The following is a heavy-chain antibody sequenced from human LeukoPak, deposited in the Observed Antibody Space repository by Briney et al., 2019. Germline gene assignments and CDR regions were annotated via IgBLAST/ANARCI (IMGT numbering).Heavy chain of an antibody. J-gene: IGHJ4*02. D-gene: IGHD2-15*01. CDR1: GFTFDDYA. CDR3: AKGGGGSRTPLDY. CDR2: ISWNSGSI. Sequence: QPGGSLRLSCAASGFTFDDYAMHLVRQAPGKGLEWVSGISWNSGSIGYADSVKGRFTISRDNAKNSLYLQMNSLRAEDTALYYCAKGGGGSRTPLDYWGQGNLVTVSS. V-gene: IGHV3-9*01.